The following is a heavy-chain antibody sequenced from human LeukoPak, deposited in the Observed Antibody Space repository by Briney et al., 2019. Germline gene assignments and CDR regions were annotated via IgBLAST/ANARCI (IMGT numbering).Heavy chain of an antibody. CDR3: GGYGSGSYPY. CDR2: IKQDGSEK. V-gene: IGHV3-7*01. CDR1: GFTFSSYW. D-gene: IGHD3-10*01. J-gene: IGHJ4*02. Sequence: GGSLRLSCAASGFTFSSYWMSWVRQAPGKGLEWVANIKQDGSEKYYVDSVKGRFTISRDNAKNSLYLQMDSLRAEDTALYARGGYGSGSYPYWGQGTLVTVSS.